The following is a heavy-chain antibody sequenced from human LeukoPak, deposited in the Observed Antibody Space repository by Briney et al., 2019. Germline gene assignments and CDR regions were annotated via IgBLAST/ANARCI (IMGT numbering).Heavy chain of an antibody. J-gene: IGHJ6*03. CDR1: GGSISSYY. D-gene: IGHD3-10*01. V-gene: IGHV4-59*12. CDR3: AGGPYYYGTTSNYYYMDV. Sequence: SETLSLTCTVSGGSISSYYWSWIRQPPGKGLEWIGYIYYSGSTNYNPSLMSRVTISVDTSKNQFSLKLSSVTAADTAVYYCAGGPYYYGTTSNYYYMDVWGKGTTVTVSS. CDR2: IYYSGST.